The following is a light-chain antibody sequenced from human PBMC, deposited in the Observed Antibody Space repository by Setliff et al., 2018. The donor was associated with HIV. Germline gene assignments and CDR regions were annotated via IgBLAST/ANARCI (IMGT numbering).Light chain of an antibody. CDR3: QVWDSSSDHYG. J-gene: IGLJ1*01. CDR2: NDS. CDR1: NIGNKS. V-gene: IGLV3-21*04. Sequence: SYELTQPSSVSVAPGKTASITCGGNNIGNKSVHWYQQKPGQAPVLVIYNDSDRPSGIPERLSGSNSGTTATLTISRVEAGDEADYYCQVWDSSSDHYGFGTGTKV.